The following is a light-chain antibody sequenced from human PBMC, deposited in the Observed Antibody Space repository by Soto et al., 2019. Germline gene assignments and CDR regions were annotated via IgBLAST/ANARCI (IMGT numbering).Light chain of an antibody. Sequence: EVVLTQSPATLSLSPGDRATLSCRASQSVNTYLAWYQQKPGQAPRLLVYDSSNRAPGIPARFSGGGSGSDFTLTISSLEPEDFAIYYCQQRYSLPPLLIFGPGTKVDFK. CDR3: QQRYSLPPLLI. J-gene: IGKJ3*01. V-gene: IGKV3-11*01. CDR2: DSS. CDR1: QSVNTY.